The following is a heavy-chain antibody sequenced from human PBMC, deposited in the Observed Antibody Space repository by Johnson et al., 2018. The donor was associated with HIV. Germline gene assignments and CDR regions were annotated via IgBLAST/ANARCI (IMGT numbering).Heavy chain of an antibody. J-gene: IGHJ3*02. Sequence: VQLVESGGGVVQPGRSLRFSRAASRFTFRSYGMHWVRQAPGKGLEWVSGINWNGGSTGYADSVKGRFSISRDNAKNSLYLQMNSLRAEDTAVYYCARDRPYVAAFDIWGQGTMVTVSS. D-gene: IGHD3-16*01. CDR3: ARDRPYVAAFDI. CDR2: INWNGGST. V-gene: IGHV3-20*04. CDR1: RFTFRSYG.